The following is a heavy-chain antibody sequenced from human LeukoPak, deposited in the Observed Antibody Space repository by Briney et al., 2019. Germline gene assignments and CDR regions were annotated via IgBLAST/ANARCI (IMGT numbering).Heavy chain of an antibody. CDR2: ISVINNGNT. J-gene: IGHJ4*02. CDR1: GYTFSSYG. D-gene: IGHD6-19*01. V-gene: IGHV1-18*01. Sequence: ASVKVSCKASGYTFSSYGINWVRQAPGQGLEWMGWISVINNGNTRYAQNFQGRLTMTTDTSTATAYMELRSLRSGDTAVYYCARDYSSGWYVLGNWGQGTLVTVSS. CDR3: ARDYSSGWYVLGN.